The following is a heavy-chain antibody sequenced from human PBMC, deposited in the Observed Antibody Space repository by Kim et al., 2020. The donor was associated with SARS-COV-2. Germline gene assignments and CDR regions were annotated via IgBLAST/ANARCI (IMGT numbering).Heavy chain of an antibody. D-gene: IGHD2-2*02. CDR1: GLTFSSYG. CDR2: ISYDGSNK. CDR3: AKDGIVVVPAAIPGTFDY. J-gene: IGHJ4*02. Sequence: GGSLRLSCAASGLTFSSYGMHWVRQAPGKGLEWVAVISYDGSNKYYADSVKGRFTISRDNSKNTLYLQMNSLRAEDTAVYYCAKDGIVVVPAAIPGTFDYWGQGTLVTVSS. V-gene: IGHV3-30*18.